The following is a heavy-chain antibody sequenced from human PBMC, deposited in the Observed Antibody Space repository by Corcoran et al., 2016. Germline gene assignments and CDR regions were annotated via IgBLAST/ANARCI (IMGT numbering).Heavy chain of an antibody. Sequence: QVQLQQWGAGLLKPSETLSLTCAVYGGSFSGYYWSWIRQPPGKGLEWIGEINHSGSTNYNPSLKSRVTISVDTSKNQFSLKLSSVTAADTAVYYCARGGRFLGRRRFDPWGQGTLVTVSS. V-gene: IGHV4-34*01. D-gene: IGHD3-3*01. CDR1: GGSFSGYY. J-gene: IGHJ5*02. CDR3: ARGGRFLGRRRFDP. CDR2: INHSGST.